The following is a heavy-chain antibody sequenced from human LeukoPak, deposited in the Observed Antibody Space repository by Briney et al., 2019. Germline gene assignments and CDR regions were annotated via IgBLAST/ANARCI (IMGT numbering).Heavy chain of an antibody. J-gene: IGHJ4*02. Sequence: PGGSLRLSCAASGFTFSSYSMNWVRQAPGKGLECVSYISSSSSTIYYADSVKGRFTISRDNAKNSLYLQMNSLRAEDTAVYYCAREGYYGSGSQGSFDYWGQGTLVTVSS. CDR3: AREGYYGSGSQGSFDY. V-gene: IGHV3-48*01. D-gene: IGHD3-10*01. CDR1: GFTFSSYS. CDR2: ISSSSSTI.